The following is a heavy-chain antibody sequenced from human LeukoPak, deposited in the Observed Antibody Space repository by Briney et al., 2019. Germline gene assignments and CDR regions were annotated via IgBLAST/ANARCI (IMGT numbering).Heavy chain of an antibody. Sequence: GASVKVSCKASGYSFTTFGISWVRQAPGQGLEWMRWISAYSTYTGNTNYAQKFQGRVLMTTDTSTNIAYMELRSLRSDDTAVYYCTRDLGDMAAGVFYDYWGQGTLVTVSS. J-gene: IGHJ4*02. D-gene: IGHD6-19*01. CDR1: GYSFTTFG. CDR3: TRDLGDMAAGVFYDY. V-gene: IGHV1-18*01. CDR2: ISAYSTYTGNT.